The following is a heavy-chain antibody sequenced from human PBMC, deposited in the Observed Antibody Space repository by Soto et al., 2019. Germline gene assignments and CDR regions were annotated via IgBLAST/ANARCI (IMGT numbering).Heavy chain of an antibody. CDR1: GFTFSGYV. J-gene: IGHJ4*01. Sequence: GGSLRLSCAASGFTFSGYVMNWVRQAPGKGLGWVSGISISGANTYYADSVKGRFTISRDNSKNTLYLQMNSLSAEDTAVYYCAQRERITFWGHGTLVTVSS. D-gene: IGHD1-1*01. V-gene: IGHV3-23*01. CDR3: AQRERITF. CDR2: ISISGANT.